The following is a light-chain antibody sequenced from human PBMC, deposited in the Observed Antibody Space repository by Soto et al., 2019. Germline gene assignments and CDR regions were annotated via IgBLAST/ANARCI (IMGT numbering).Light chain of an antibody. V-gene: IGKV1-6*01. CDR2: AAS. CDR1: QGIRND. J-gene: IGKJ1*01. Sequence: AIQMTQSPSSLSASVGARVTITCRASQGIRNDLGWYQQKPGKAPKLLIYAASSLQSGVPSRFSGSGSVTDFTLTISILQPEDFATYYCLQDYNYPWTFCQGTKVQIK. CDR3: LQDYNYPWT.